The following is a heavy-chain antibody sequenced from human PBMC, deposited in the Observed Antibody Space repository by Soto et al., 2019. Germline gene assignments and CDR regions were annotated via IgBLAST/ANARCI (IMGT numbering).Heavy chain of an antibody. CDR1: GYTFTTFS. D-gene: IGHD2-2*01. CDR3: AKGGYCSSTSCLSWFDP. V-gene: IGHV1-3*01. CDR2: INAGSGDT. Sequence: QAQLVQSGAEVKKPGATVKVSCKASGYTFTTFSMHWLRQAPGQRPEWIGWINAGSGDTKYSQNFQGRVTITRDTFASAVYMELSSLRSEDTAMYYCAKGGYCSSTSCLSWFDPWGQGILVTVSS. J-gene: IGHJ5*02.